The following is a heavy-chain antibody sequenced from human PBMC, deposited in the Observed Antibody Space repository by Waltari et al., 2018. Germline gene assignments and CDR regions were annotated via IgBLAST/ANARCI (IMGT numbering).Heavy chain of an antibody. V-gene: IGHV1-2*06. CDR2: MNPYTGAT. Sequence: VQLEQSGAEVRKPGASMKISCKASGYTLTAYTIHWVRQAPGQGLEWVGRMNPYTGATTYAQRFQGRVTMTRYTALTTAYMDLTNLTSDDTAAYFCARDEIDVLATLYACDVWGQGTMVTVSS. CDR1: GYTLTAYT. J-gene: IGHJ3*01. CDR3: ARDEIDVLATLYACDV. D-gene: IGHD3-9*01.